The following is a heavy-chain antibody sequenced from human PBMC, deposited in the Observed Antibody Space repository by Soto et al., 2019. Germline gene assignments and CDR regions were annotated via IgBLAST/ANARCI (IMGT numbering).Heavy chain of an antibody. V-gene: IGHV1-18*01. CDR1: GYTLDNHA. Sequence: QIQVVQSEVEVKRPGASVRISCKASGYTLDNHAITWVRQAPGQGLEWMGWIGVLLYNDATNYARKFQGRLTMARDTSTNTVYMDLGSLRSDDTAIYYCARGTKGAGGWYFDLWGRGTLVVVSS. CDR2: IGVLLYNDAT. D-gene: IGHD2-8*01. CDR3: ARGTKGAGGWYFDL. J-gene: IGHJ2*01.